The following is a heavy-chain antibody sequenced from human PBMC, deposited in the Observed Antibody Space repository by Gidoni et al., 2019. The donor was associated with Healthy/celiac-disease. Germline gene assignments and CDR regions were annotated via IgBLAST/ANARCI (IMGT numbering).Heavy chain of an antibody. J-gene: IGHJ6*02. D-gene: IGHD4-17*01. Sequence: QVPLVESGGGVVQPGRSLRLSSAASGFTFRRYAMPWLRHAPGKGLEWVAVISYDGSNKYYADSVKGRFTISRDNSKNTLYLQMNSLRAEDTAVYYCARAPEPSFDYGDYGSRSADYYYGMDVWGQGTTVTVSS. V-gene: IGHV3-30-3*01. CDR1: GFTFRRYA. CDR3: ARAPEPSFDYGDYGSRSADYYYGMDV. CDR2: ISYDGSNK.